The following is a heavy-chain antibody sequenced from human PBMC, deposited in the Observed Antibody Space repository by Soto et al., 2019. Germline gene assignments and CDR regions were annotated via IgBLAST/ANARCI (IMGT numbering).Heavy chain of an antibody. CDR2: IWYDGSNK. D-gene: IGHD3-10*01. Sequence: PGGSLRLSCAASGFTFSSYGMHWVRQAPGKGLEWVAVIWYDGSNKYYADSVKGRFTISRDNAKNSLYLQMNSLRAEDTAVYYCAREGFRRVTSYYGMAVWGQGTTVTVSS. V-gene: IGHV3-33*01. J-gene: IGHJ6*02. CDR1: GFTFSSYG. CDR3: AREGFRRVTSYYGMAV.